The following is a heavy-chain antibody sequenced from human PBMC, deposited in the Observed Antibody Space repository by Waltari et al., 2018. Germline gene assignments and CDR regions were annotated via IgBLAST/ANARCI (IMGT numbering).Heavy chain of an antibody. Sequence: QVQLQESGPGLVKPSETLSLPSTVSGGSIRNHYWSWIRRPTGKGLGWIGCIYDSGSTNYNPSLRRRVTISVDTSKNHFSLMLSSVTAADTAVYYCASALWRRIAFDIWGQGTMVTVSS. D-gene: IGHD3-10*01. CDR3: ASALWRRIAFDI. J-gene: IGHJ3*02. CDR1: GGSIRNHY. CDR2: IYDSGST. V-gene: IGHV4-59*11.